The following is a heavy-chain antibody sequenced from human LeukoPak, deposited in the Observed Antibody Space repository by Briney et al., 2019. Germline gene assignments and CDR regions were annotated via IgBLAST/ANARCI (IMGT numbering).Heavy chain of an antibody. CDR1: GFPFNIYA. CDR2: ISGSGGKT. J-gene: IGHJ4*02. CDR3: AKDCVYYYDSSGPYYFDY. Sequence: GGSLRLSCSASGFPFNIYAMNWVRHAPGKGLEWVSGISGSGGKTYYADSVKGRFTISRDNSKNTLYLQMDSLRAEDTAVYYCAKDCVYYYDSSGPYYFDYWGQGTLVTVSS. D-gene: IGHD3-22*01. V-gene: IGHV3-23*01.